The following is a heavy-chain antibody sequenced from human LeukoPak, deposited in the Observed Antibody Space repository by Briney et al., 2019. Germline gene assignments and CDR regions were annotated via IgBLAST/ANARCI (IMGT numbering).Heavy chain of an antibody. CDR3: AKRAYDYGDYIDY. D-gene: IGHD4-17*01. V-gene: IGHV3-23*01. Sequence: GGSLRLSCAASGFTFSSYAMNWVRQAPGKGLEWVSTISGSGGNTYYADSVKGRFTISRDNSKNTLYVQMNSLRAEDTAVYYCAKRAYDYGDYIDYWGQGTLVTVSS. J-gene: IGHJ4*02. CDR2: ISGSGGNT. CDR1: GFTFSSYA.